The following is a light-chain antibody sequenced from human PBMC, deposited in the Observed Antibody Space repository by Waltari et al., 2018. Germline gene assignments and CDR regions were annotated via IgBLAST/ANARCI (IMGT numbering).Light chain of an antibody. CDR2: AAS. Sequence: TQSPSSLSASVGDRVTISCRASQGIRNALDWYQQKPGKAPKLLIYAASSLQRGVPSRFSGSGYGTAFSLTISSLQTEDFPTYYCLQDYTYPWTFGQATTVDLK. CDR3: LQDYTYPWT. J-gene: IGKJ1*01. CDR1: QGIRNA. V-gene: IGKV1-6*01.